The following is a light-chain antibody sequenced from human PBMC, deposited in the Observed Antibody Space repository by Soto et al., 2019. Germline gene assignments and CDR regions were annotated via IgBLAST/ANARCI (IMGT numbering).Light chain of an antibody. Sequence: EIVMTHSPATLSVSPWEIATLSCRASQTVYNGFLAWYQQKPGQAPRLLIYGASSRATGIPDRFSGSGSGTDFTLTISSLEPEDFAVYYCQQYNNWPPTFGQGTRLEIK. CDR1: QTVYNGF. CDR2: GAS. J-gene: IGKJ5*01. V-gene: IGKV3-20*01. CDR3: QQYNNWPPT.